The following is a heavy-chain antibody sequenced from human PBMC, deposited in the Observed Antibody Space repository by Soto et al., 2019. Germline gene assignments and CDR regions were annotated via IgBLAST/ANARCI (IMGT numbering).Heavy chain of an antibody. D-gene: IGHD2-15*01. CDR3: ASTKDETLYFDD. V-gene: IGHV4-39*01. CDR1: GDSISITSYY. Sequence: PSETLSLTCTVSGDSISITSYYWGWVRQPPGKGLEWIGSIHYSGSTHYNPSLQSRVTISGDASKKQFSLKLRSVTAADTAVYYCASTKDETLYFDDWGQGTLVTVSS. J-gene: IGHJ4*02. CDR2: IHYSGST.